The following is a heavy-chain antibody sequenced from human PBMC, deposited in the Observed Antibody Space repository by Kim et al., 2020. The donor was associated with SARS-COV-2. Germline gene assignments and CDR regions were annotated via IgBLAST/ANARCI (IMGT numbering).Heavy chain of an antibody. CDR2: IYTSGST. D-gene: IGHD2-15*01. V-gene: IGHV4-4*07. Sequence: SETLSLTCTVSGGSISSYYWSWIRQPAGKGLEWIGRIYTSGSTNYNPSLKSRVTMSVDTSKNQFSLKLSSVTAADTAVYYCARGRCSGGSCYFLFDYWGQGTLVTVSS. J-gene: IGHJ4*02. CDR1: GGSISSYY. CDR3: ARGRCSGGSCYFLFDY.